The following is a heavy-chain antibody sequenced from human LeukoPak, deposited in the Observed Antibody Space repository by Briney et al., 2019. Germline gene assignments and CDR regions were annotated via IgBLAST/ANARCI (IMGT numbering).Heavy chain of an antibody. Sequence: PGGSLRLSCAASGFTFTSYWMNWVHQAPGKGLEWVALINPDGSQTNYVDSVKGRFTISRDNAENSLYLQMNSLRAEDTAVYYCARDLGYGALDPWGQGTLVTVSS. CDR2: INPDGSQT. CDR1: GFTFTSYW. CDR3: ARDLGYGALDP. D-gene: IGHD4-17*01. J-gene: IGHJ5*02. V-gene: IGHV3-7*01.